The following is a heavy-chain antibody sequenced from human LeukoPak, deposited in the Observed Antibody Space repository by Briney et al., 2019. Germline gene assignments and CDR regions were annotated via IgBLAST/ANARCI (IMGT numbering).Heavy chain of an antibody. CDR3: ARAPWGRSDFWSGYPYYFDY. Sequence: GSLRLSCAASGFTFDDYAMHWIRQPPGKGLEWIGYIYYSGSTNHNPSLKSRVTISVDTSKNQFSLKLSSVTAADTAVYYCARAPWGRSDFWSGYPYYFDYWGQGTLVTVSS. J-gene: IGHJ4*02. CDR1: GFTFDDYA. D-gene: IGHD3-3*01. CDR2: IYYSGST. V-gene: IGHV4-59*01.